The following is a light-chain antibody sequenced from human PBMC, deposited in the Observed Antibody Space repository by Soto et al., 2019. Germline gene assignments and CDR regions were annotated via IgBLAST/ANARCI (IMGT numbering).Light chain of an antibody. CDR1: QDISNY. CDR3: QQYDNLPR. CDR2: DAS. Sequence: DIQMTQSPSSLSASVGDRVTITCQASQDISNYLNWYQQKPGKAPKLLIYDASNLETGVPSRFSGSGSGTDFTFTISSLQPEDIATYYYQQYDNLPRFGGGTKVEIK. J-gene: IGKJ4*02. V-gene: IGKV1-33*01.